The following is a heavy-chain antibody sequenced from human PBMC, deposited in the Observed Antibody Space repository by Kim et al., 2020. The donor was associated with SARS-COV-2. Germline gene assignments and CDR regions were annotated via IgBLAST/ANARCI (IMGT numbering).Heavy chain of an antibody. CDR1: GFTFNNFW. CDR2: IRQDGGAK. V-gene: IGHV3-7*03. J-gene: IGHJ2*01. D-gene: IGHD2-21*02. CDR3: AWYYCGAACYHIDV. Sequence: GGSLRLSCAASGFTFNNFWMSWVRQAPGKGLEWVANIRQDGGAKYYLDSVKGRFTISRDNAKKPLYLQMSSLRAEATAVYYCAWYYCGAACYHIDVLGRG.